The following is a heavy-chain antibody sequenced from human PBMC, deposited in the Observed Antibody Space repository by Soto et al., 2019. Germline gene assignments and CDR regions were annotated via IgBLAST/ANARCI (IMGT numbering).Heavy chain of an antibody. D-gene: IGHD4-4*01. CDR1: GFTFRSYA. J-gene: IGHJ4*02. CDR2: VSGSGTNT. Sequence: EVQLLESGGGLIQPGGSLRLSCAASGFTFRSYAMSWVRQAPGKGLEWVSVVSGSGTNTFYADSVKGRFTMSRDNSKNTWYLQMNSLRAEDTAVYYCAKMTTVTTLINDFDYWGQGALVTVSS. CDR3: AKMTTVTTLINDFDY. V-gene: IGHV3-23*01.